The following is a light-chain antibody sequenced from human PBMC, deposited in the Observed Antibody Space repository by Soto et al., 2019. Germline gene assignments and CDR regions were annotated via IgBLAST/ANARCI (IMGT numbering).Light chain of an antibody. J-gene: IGLJ3*02. CDR3: CSYTSDNTWV. CDR2: EVI. CDR1: SSHVGAYNY. Sequence: QSALTQPASVSGSPGQPITISCPGTSSHVGAYNYVSWYQQYPGKAPELRIYEVIFRPSGISTRFSGSKSGNTASLTISGLLDEDEADYYCCSYTSDNTWVFGGGTKLTVL. V-gene: IGLV2-14*01.